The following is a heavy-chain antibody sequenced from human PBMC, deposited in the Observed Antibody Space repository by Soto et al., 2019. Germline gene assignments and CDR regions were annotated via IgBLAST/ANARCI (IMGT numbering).Heavy chain of an antibody. V-gene: IGHV1-18*01. D-gene: IGHD1-26*01. J-gene: IGHJ4*02. CDR3: ALEGGGSYSINY. Sequence: QVQLVQSGAEVKKPGASVKVSCKASGYTFTSYGISWVRQDPGQGLEWMGWISAYNGNTNYAQKLQGRVTMTTDTSKSTADMEMRSLRSDDTAVYYCALEGGGSYSINYWGQGTLVTVSS. CDR1: GYTFTSYG. CDR2: ISAYNGNT.